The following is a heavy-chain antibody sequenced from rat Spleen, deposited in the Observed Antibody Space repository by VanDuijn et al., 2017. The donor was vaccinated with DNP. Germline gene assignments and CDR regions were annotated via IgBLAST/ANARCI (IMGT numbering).Heavy chain of an antibody. Sequence: EVQLVESGGGLIQPGRSLKLSCTASGFTFRKYDMAWVRQAPTKGLEWVASITNSGDGTYYSDSVKGRFSISRDNAKSTLYLQVNSLRSEDTATYYCASHNSGYFDYWGQGVMVTVSS. D-gene: IGHD4-3*01. CDR3: ASHNSGYFDY. CDR2: ITNSGDGT. J-gene: IGHJ2*01. CDR1: GFTFRKYD. V-gene: IGHV5S23*01.